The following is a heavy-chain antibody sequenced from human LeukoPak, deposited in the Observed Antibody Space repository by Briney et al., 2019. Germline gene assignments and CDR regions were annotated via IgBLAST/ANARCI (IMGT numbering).Heavy chain of an antibody. Sequence: GGSLRLSCAASGFTFSSYAMSWVRQAPGKGLEWVSAISGSGGSTYYADSVKGRFTISRDNSKNTLYLQMNSLRAEDTAVYYCAKRPPIKDYGDYYFDYWGQGTLVTVSS. CDR3: AKRPPIKDYGDYYFDY. V-gene: IGHV3-23*01. J-gene: IGHJ4*02. CDR1: GFTFSSYA. CDR2: ISGSGGST. D-gene: IGHD4-17*01.